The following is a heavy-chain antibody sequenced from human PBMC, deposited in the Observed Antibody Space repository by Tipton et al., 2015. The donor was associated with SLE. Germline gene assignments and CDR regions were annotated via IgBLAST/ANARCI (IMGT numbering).Heavy chain of an antibody. Sequence: TLSLTCAVYGGSFSGYFWSWIRQPPGKGLEWIGEIKHDYITNYNPSLKSRVTISIDTSKNQFSLKMRSVNAADTAVYYCAREDGSGWYDYWGQGTLVTVSS. CDR1: GGSFSGYF. CDR3: AREDGSGWYDY. D-gene: IGHD6-19*01. V-gene: IGHV4-34*01. CDR2: IKHDYIT. J-gene: IGHJ4*02.